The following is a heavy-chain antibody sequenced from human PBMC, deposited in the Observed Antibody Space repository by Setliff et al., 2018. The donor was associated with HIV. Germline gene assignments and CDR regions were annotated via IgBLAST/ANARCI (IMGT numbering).Heavy chain of an antibody. V-gene: IGHV1-3*01. CDR2: INAGDGNT. Sequence: EASVKVSCKASGYIFSNFAMHWVRQVPGPRLEWMGWINAGDGNTKYSQNIQGRVTITRDTSATTVYMELSRLRSEDTAVYYCARDGAYVWGTYRYQGFDHWGQGTLVTVSS. J-gene: IGHJ4*02. D-gene: IGHD3-16*02. CDR3: ARDGAYVWGTYRYQGFDH. CDR1: GYIFSNFA.